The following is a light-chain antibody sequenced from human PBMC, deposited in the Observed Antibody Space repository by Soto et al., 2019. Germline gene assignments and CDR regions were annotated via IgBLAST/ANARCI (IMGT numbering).Light chain of an antibody. J-gene: IGLJ1*01. CDR2: EVS. Sequence: QSVLTQPASVSESPGQSITISCAVTSSDVGGYNHVSWYQQHADKAPKLLIHEVSNRPSGVSNRFSGSKSGNTASLTISGLQAEDEADYYYTSYTSISTYVFGTGTKVTVL. CDR1: SSDVGGYNH. CDR3: TSYTSISTYV. V-gene: IGLV2-14*01.